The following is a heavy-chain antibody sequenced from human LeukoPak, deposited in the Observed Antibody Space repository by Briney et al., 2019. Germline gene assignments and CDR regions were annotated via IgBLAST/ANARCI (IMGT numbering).Heavy chain of an antibody. Sequence: GGSLRLSCAASGFTFSDFYMNWLRQAPGKGLEWVSYISSSGSTIHYADSVKGRFTISRDNAKNSLYLQMNSLRAEDTALYYCAKSWHYYDSSGYYDYWGQGTLVTVSS. CDR1: GFTFSDFY. CDR2: ISSSGSTI. V-gene: IGHV3-11*01. J-gene: IGHJ4*02. CDR3: AKSWHYYDSSGYYDY. D-gene: IGHD3-22*01.